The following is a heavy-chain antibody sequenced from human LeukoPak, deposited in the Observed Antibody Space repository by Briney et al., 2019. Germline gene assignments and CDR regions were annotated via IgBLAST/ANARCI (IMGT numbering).Heavy chain of an antibody. CDR2: ISNTGSVI. CDR3: ARSMAYCGGDCRPYFDY. J-gene: IGHJ4*02. D-gene: IGHD2-21*01. Sequence: PGGSLRLSCAASGSTFSSHTMNWVRQAPGKGLEWISYISNTGSVIYYADSVKGRFTISRDNAKNSLYLQMNSLRAEDTAVYYCARSMAYCGGDCRPYFDYWGQGTLVTVSS. V-gene: IGHV3-48*04. CDR1: GSTFSSHT.